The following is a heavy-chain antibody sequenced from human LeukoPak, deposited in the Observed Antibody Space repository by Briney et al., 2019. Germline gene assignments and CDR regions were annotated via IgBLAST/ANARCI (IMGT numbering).Heavy chain of an antibody. Sequence: ASVKVSCKASGYTFTPYAMHWVCQAPGQRLEWMGWSSAGNGSTKYSQEFQGRVTMTRDTSTSTVYMELSSLRSEDTAVYYCARELDGDDYWGQGTLVTVSS. V-gene: IGHV1-3*02. D-gene: IGHD3-10*01. CDR2: SSAGNGST. CDR3: ARELDGDDY. J-gene: IGHJ4*02. CDR1: GYTFTPYA.